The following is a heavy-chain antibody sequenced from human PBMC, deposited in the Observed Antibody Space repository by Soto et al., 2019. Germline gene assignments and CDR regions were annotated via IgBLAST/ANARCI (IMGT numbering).Heavy chain of an antibody. V-gene: IGHV4-30-4*01. D-gene: IGHD4-17*01. CDR2: IYYSGST. CDR1: GGSISRGDYY. CDR3: ARVHYGDYYDY. Sequence: QVQLQESGPGLVKPSQTLSLTCTVSGGSISRGDYYWSWIRQPPGKGLEWIGYIYYSGSTYYNPSLKSQVTISLATSKNQFSLKLSSVTAADTAVYYCARVHYGDYYDYWGQRTLVTVSS. J-gene: IGHJ4*02.